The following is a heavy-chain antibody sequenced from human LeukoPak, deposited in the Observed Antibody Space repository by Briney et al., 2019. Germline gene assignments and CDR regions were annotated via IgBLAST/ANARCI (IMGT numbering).Heavy chain of an antibody. J-gene: IGHJ4*02. Sequence: PGGSLRLSCAASGFTFSTYSMNWVRQAPGKGLEWVSYISSSSSTIYYADSVKGRFTISRDNAKNSLYLQMNSLRAEDTAVYYCARVPYDFWSGYLDYWGQGTLVTVSS. V-gene: IGHV3-48*01. CDR2: ISSSSSTI. CDR1: GFTFSTYS. CDR3: ARVPYDFWSGYLDY. D-gene: IGHD3-3*01.